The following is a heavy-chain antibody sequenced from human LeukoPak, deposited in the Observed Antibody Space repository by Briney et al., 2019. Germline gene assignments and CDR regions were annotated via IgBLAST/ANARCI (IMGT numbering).Heavy chain of an antibody. CDR1: GGTFSSYA. J-gene: IGHJ6*02. Sequence: ASVKVSCKASGGTFSSYAISWVRQAPGQGLEWMGRIIPILGKAKHAQKFQGRVPIHADKSTRTDYIEPGSLRSEDTAVYYCARAGGYCSSTSCGMDVWGQGTTVTVSS. CDR2: IIPILGKA. CDR3: ARAGGYCSSTSCGMDV. D-gene: IGHD2-2*01. V-gene: IGHV1-69*04.